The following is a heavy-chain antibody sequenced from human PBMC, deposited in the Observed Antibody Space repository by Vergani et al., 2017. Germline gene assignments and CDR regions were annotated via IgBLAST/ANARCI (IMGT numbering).Heavy chain of an antibody. CDR3: AKGLGTSSGGGWFDP. J-gene: IGHJ5*02. CDR1: GFTSAGYA. V-gene: IGHV3-9*02. Sequence: EVQLEESGGGLVLPGRSLRLSCVASGFTSAGYAMHWVRQAPGKGLEWVSGISWNSNSIGYADSVKGRFTISRDNAKNSLYLQMNSLRAEDTALYYCAKGLGTSSGGGWFDPRGQGTLVTVSS. D-gene: IGHD6-6*01. CDR2: ISWNSNSI.